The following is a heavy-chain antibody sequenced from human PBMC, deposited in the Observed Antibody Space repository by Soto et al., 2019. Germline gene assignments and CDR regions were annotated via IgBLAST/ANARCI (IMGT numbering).Heavy chain of an antibody. J-gene: IGHJ4*02. CDR2: INHSGST. D-gene: IGHD5-18*01. Sequence: SETLSLTCAVYGGPFRGYYWSWIRQPPGKGLEWIGEINHSGSTNCNPSLKSRVTMSVDTSKNQFSLKLISVTAADTAVYYCARIYAGYNYASGWGKETLVTVS. CDR1: GGPFRGYY. V-gene: IGHV4-34*01. CDR3: ARIYAGYNYASG.